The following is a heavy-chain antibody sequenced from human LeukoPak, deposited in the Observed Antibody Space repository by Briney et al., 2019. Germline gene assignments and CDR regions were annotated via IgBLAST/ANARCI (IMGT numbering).Heavy chain of an antibody. D-gene: IGHD2-21*02. CDR3: ARGYCRDDICQVFPY. CDR1: GGSFSDYY. Sequence: SETLSLTCVVYGGSFSDYYWSWIRPPPGKGLEWIGYMYYSGRTDYGPSLKSRVTMSVDTSKNQFSLKMSYVTAADTGVYYCARGYCRDDICQVFPYWGQGTLVTVSS. V-gene: IGHV4-59*01. J-gene: IGHJ4*02. CDR2: MYYSGRT.